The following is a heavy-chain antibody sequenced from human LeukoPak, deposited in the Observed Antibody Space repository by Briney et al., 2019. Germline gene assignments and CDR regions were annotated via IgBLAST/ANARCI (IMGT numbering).Heavy chain of an antibody. CDR2: ISYDGSNK. J-gene: IGHJ4*02. Sequence: GGSLRLSCAASGFTFSSYAMHWVRQAPGKGLEWVAVISYDGSNKYYADSVKGRFTISRDNSKNTLYLQMNSLRVEDTAVYYCARERYCSSGSCPNSNRYFDSWGQGTLVSVSS. D-gene: IGHD2-15*01. CDR3: ARERYCSSGSCPNSNRYFDS. CDR1: GFTFSSYA. V-gene: IGHV3-30*14.